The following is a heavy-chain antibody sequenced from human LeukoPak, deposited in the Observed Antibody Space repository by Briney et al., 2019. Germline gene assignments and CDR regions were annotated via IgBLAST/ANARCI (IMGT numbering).Heavy chain of an antibody. CDR1: GASISTGDYY. D-gene: IGHD3-16*02. CDR3: ARGPNYVRGSYQYFDY. J-gene: IGHJ4*02. V-gene: IGHV4-30-4*01. CDR2: IYYSGST. Sequence: SETLSLTCTASGASISTGDYYWSWIRQSPGKGLEWIGYIYYSGSTSYNPSLRSRLTISVDTSKNQFSLRLTSVTATDTAVYYCARGPNYVRGSYQYFDYWGQGTLVTVSS.